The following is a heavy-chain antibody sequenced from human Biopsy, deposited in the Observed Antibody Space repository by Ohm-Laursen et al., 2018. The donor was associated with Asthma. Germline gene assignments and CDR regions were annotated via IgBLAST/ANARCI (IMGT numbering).Heavy chain of an antibody. J-gene: IGHJ6*02. CDR3: ARDLRSDNWNPWGMDV. CDR2: ISYDGTNK. V-gene: IGHV3-30*03. D-gene: IGHD1-20*01. CDR1: GFVLSQCG. Sequence: SLRLSCTASGFVLSQCGMHWVRQGPGKGLEWVAVISYDGTNKDYADSVKGRFTFSRDNSQNTLSLEMNSLRVEDTAVYYCARDLRSDNWNPWGMDVWGLGTTVTVAS.